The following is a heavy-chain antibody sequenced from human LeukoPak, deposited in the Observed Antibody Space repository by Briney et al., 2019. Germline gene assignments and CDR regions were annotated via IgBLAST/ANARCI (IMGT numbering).Heavy chain of an antibody. D-gene: IGHD6-13*01. J-gene: IGHJ4*02. CDR1: GFTFDDYA. CDR3: AKGISIAAAGILDY. Sequence: GRSLRLSCAASGFTFDDYAMHWVRQAPGKGLEWVSGISWNSGSIGYADSVKGRFTISRDNAKNSLYLQMNSLRAEDTALYYCAKGISIAAAGILDYWGQGTLVTVSS. V-gene: IGHV3-9*01. CDR2: ISWNSGSI.